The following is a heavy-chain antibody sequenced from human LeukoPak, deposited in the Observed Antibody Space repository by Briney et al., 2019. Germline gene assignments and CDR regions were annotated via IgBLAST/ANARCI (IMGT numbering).Heavy chain of an antibody. J-gene: IGHJ6*04. Sequence: GGSLRLSCAASGFTFSRFNMNWVRQAPGKGLEWVSSISDTHIYYADSVKGRFAISRDNAKNSLYLQMNSLRAEDTAVYYCAELGITMIGGVWGKGTTVTISS. D-gene: IGHD3-10*02. CDR1: GFTFSRFN. V-gene: IGHV3-21*01. CDR2: ISDTHI. CDR3: AELGITMIGGV.